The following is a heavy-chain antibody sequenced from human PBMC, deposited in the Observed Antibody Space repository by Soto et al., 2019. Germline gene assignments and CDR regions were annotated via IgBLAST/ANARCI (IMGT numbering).Heavy chain of an antibody. CDR3: ARAVGYYGSGSYSHGMDV. V-gene: IGHV1-2*04. D-gene: IGHD3-10*01. J-gene: IGHJ6*02. CDR1: GYTFTGYY. CDR2: INPNSGGT. Sequence: ASVKVSFKASGYTFTGYYMHWVRQAPGQGLEWMGWINPNSGGTNYAQKFQGWVTMTRDTSISTAYMELSRLRSDDTAVYYCARAVGYYGSGSYSHGMDVWGQGTTVTVSS.